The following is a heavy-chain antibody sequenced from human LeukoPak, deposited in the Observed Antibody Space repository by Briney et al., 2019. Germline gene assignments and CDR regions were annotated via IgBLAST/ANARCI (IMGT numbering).Heavy chain of an antibody. CDR1: GFTFSIYS. J-gene: IGHJ4*02. D-gene: IGHD3-3*01. V-gene: IGHV3-48*01. Sequence: PGGSLRLACAVSGFTFSIYSMSWVSQAPGKGLEGVSYISSSSSTISYADSVTGRFTISRDNAENSLYLQMNSLRAEDTAVYYCARAGDFSFKDWGQGTLVTVSS. CDR3: ARAGDFSFKD. CDR2: ISSSSSTI.